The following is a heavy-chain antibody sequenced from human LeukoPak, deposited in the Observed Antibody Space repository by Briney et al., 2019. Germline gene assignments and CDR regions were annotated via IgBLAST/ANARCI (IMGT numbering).Heavy chain of an antibody. CDR3: ARVGFELERGFDP. CDR1: GGSISSGGYY. CDR2: IYYSGST. Sequence: SETLSLTCTVSGGSISSGGYYWSWIRQHPGKGLEWIGYIYYSGSTYYNPSLKSRVTISVDTSKNQFSLKLSSVTATDTAVYYCARVGFELERGFDPWGQGTLVTVSS. J-gene: IGHJ5*02. D-gene: IGHD1-1*01. V-gene: IGHV4-31*03.